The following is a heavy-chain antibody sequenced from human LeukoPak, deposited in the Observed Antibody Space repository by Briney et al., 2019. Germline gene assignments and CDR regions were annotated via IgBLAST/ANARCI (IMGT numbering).Heavy chain of an antibody. CDR2: ISSSSSTI. D-gene: IGHD4-23*01. CDR1: GFTFSSYS. CDR3: ARDGLATVVTPYYYYMDV. V-gene: IGHV3-48*01. J-gene: IGHJ6*03. Sequence: GSLRLSCAASGFTFSSYSMNWVRQAPGKGLEWVSYISSSSSTIYYADSVKGRFTISRDNAKNSLYLQMNSLRAEDTAVYYCARDGLATVVTPYYYYMDVWGKGTTVTVSS.